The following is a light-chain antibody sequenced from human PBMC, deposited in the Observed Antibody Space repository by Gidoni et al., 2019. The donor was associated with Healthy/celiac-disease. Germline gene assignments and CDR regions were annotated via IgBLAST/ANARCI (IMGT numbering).Light chain of an antibody. Sequence: EVVLTQSPGTLSLSPGERATLSCRASQSVSSSYLAWYQQKPGQAPRLLNYGASSRATGIPDRISGSGSGTDFTLISSRLEAEDFAVYYCQQYGRSPFTFGQGTRLEIK. CDR3: QQYGRSPFT. J-gene: IGKJ5*01. V-gene: IGKV3-20*01. CDR2: GAS. CDR1: QSVSSSY.